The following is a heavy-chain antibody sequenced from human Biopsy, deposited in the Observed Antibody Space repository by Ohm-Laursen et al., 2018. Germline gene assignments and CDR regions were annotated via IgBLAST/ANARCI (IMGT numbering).Heavy chain of an antibody. CDR3: ARGSNEYGGLYFPH. V-gene: IGHV4-59*11. CDR1: VDSFTGHY. D-gene: IGHD4-23*01. Sequence: SDTLSLTCTVSVDSFTGHYWTWIRQPPGKGLEGIGHISHTGYTSYKTSLKSRVTISLDTSRKHFSLRLTSLAAADTAVYYCARGSNEYGGLYFPHWGQGTLVTVSS. J-gene: IGHJ1*01. CDR2: ISHTGYT.